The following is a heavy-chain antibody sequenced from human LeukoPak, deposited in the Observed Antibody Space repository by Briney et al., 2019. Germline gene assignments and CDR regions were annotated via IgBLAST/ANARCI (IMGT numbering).Heavy chain of an antibody. Sequence: PGGSLRLSCAASGFSFSAHWMHWVRQAPGKGLMWVAQINGDATATNYAGSVKGRFTISRDNAKNTVHLQMSALTAEDTAVYYCARDKWWGGSDHWGQGSLVTVSS. D-gene: IGHD2-8*01. CDR2: INGDATAT. J-gene: IGHJ4*02. CDR3: ARDKWWGGSDH. CDR1: GFSFSAHW. V-gene: IGHV3-74*01.